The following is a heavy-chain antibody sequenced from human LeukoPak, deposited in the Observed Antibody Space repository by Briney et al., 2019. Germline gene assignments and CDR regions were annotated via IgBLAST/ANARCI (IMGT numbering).Heavy chain of an antibody. CDR3: ARNFNYYDVSGYDY. D-gene: IGHD3-22*01. V-gene: IGHV3-66*01. CDR2: IYSGGST. CDR1: GFTVSSNY. J-gene: IGHJ4*02. Sequence: GGSLRLSCAASGFTVSSNYMSWVRQAPGKGLEWVSVIYSGGSTYYADSVKGRLTISRDNSKNTLYLQMNSLRAEDTAVYYCARNFNYYDVSGYDYWGQGTLVTVSS.